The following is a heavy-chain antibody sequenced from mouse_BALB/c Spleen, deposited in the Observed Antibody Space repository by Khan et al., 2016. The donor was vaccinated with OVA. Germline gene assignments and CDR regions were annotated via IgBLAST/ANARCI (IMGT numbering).Heavy chain of an antibody. J-gene: IGHJ4*01. D-gene: IGHD2-14*01. V-gene: IGHV9-4*02. CDR3: ERGGDAYYRNDGGAMDY. CDR2: INTHSGVP. Sequence: QIQLVQSGPELKKPGETVRISCKASGYTFTTAGMQWVQKMPGKGLKWIGWINTHSGVPKYAEDFKGRFAFSLETSASTVYLQITNLKTEDTATYFGERGGDAYYRNDGGAMDYWGQGTSVTVSA. CDR1: GYTFTTAG.